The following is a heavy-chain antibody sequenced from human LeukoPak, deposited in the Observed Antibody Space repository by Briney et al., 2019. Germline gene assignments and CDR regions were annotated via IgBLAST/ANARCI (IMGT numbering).Heavy chain of an antibody. CDR3: ARGAQWLAPDDAFDI. Sequence: SVKVSCKASGGTFSSYAITWVRQAPGQGLEWMRGIIPIFGTTNYAQKFQGRVTITADKSTSTAYMELSSLRSEDTAVYYCARGAQWLAPDDAFDIWGQGTMVTVSS. CDR2: IIPIFGTT. V-gene: IGHV1-69*06. D-gene: IGHD6-19*01. CDR1: GGTFSSYA. J-gene: IGHJ3*02.